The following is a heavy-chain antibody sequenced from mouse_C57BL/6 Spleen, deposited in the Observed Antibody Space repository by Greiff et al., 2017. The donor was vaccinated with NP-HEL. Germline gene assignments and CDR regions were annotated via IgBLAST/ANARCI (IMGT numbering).Heavy chain of an antibody. CDR3: ARIYDYAMDY. CDR1: GFSLTSYG. CDR2: IWGVGST. V-gene: IGHV2-6*01. D-gene: IGHD1-1*01. Sequence: VKLQESGPGLVAPSQSLSITCTVSGFSLTSYGVDWVRQSPGKGLEWLGVIWGVGSTNYNSALKSRLSISKDNSKSQVFLKMNSLQADDTAMYYCARIYDYAMDYWGQGTSVTVSS. J-gene: IGHJ4*01.